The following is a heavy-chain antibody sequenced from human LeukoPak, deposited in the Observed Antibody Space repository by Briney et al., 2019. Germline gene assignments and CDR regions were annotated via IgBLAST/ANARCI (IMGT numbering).Heavy chain of an antibody. J-gene: IGHJ4*02. Sequence: SETLSLTCSVSGGSVSSSSYYWGWIRQPPGKGLEWIGSIYYRGGNYYNPSLKSRVSISVDTSNNRFSLNLSSVTAADTAVYYCAPRVRWDYFESWGQGILVTVSS. V-gene: IGHV4-39*02. CDR2: IYYRGGN. CDR1: GGSVSSSSYY. CDR3: APRVRWDYFES. D-gene: IGHD1-26*01.